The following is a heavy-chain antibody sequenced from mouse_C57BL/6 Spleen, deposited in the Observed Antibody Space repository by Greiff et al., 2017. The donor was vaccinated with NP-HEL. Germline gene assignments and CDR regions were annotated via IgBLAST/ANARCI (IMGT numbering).Heavy chain of an antibody. Sequence: VQLQQSGPELVKPGASVKISCKASGYTFTDYYMNWVKQSHGKSLEWIGDINPNNGGTSYNQKFKGKATLTVDKSSSTAYMELRSLTSEDSAVYYCARDGNYEIAYWGQGTLVTVSA. CDR3: ARDGNYEIAY. J-gene: IGHJ3*01. D-gene: IGHD2-1*01. V-gene: IGHV1-26*01. CDR1: GYTFTDYY. CDR2: INPNNGGT.